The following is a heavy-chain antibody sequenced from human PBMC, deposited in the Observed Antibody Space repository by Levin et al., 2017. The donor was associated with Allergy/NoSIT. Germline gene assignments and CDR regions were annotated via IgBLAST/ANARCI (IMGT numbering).Heavy chain of an antibody. Sequence: SETLSLTCTVSGGSISSSSYYWGWIRQPPGKGLEWIGSIYYSGSTYYNPSLKSRVTISVDTSKNQFSLKLSSVTAADTAVYYCASLHDIVVVVAGPFDYWGQGTLVTVSS. V-gene: IGHV4-39*01. CDR2: IYYSGST. J-gene: IGHJ4*02. CDR3: ASLHDIVVVVAGPFDY. CDR1: GGSISSSSYY. D-gene: IGHD2-15*01.